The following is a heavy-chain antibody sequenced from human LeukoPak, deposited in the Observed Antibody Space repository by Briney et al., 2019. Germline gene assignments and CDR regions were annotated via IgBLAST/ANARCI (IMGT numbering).Heavy chain of an antibody. D-gene: IGHD5-12*01. Sequence: PGGSLRLSCAASGFTFSSYALSWVRQAPGQGLEWVLAISGSGNSTYYADSVKGRFTISRDNSKNALFLQMNSLRAEDTAVYYCAKEKTRGYIIDAFDIWGRGTMVTVSS. CDR3: AKEKTRGYIIDAFDI. V-gene: IGHV3-23*01. CDR2: ISGSGNST. J-gene: IGHJ3*02. CDR1: GFTFSSYA.